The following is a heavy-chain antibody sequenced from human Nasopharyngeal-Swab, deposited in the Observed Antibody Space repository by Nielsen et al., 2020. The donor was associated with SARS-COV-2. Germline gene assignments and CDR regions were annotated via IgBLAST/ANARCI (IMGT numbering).Heavy chain of an antibody. V-gene: IGHV1-2*04. CDR1: GYTFTGYY. CDR2: INPNSGGT. Sequence: ASVKVSCKASGYTFTGYYMHWVRQAPGQGLEWMVWINPNSGGTNYAQKFQGWVTMTRDTSISTAYMELRRLRSDDTAVYYCARGRGITIFGVANWEKRATTDAPRMDVWGQGTTVTVSS. CDR3: ARGRGITIFGVANWEKRATTDAPRMDV. D-gene: IGHD3-3*01. J-gene: IGHJ6*02.